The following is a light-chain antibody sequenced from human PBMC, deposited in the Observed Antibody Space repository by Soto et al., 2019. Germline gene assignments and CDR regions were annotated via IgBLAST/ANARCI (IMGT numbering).Light chain of an antibody. V-gene: IGKV1-5*03. J-gene: IGKJ1*01. CDR1: QTIYSW. Sequence: DTQMTQSPSILSVSVGDRVTITCRASQTIYSWLAWYQQKPGQAPRLLIHKASTVETGVPSRFSGSGYGSEFTLIISSLQPDDSATYYCHQYNSYPRTFGQGTKVDIK. CDR3: HQYNSYPRT. CDR2: KAS.